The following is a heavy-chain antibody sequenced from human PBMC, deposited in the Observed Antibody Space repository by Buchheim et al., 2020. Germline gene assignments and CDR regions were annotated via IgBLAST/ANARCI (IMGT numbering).Heavy chain of an antibody. Sequence: EVQLLESGGGLVQPGGSLRLSCAASGFTFSNFAMSWVRQAPGKGLEWVSAISGSGGSTYYADSVKGRFTISRDNSKNTLYLQMNSLRAEDTAVYYCAKDPALVIVGATGGDYWGQGTL. CDR2: ISGSGGST. V-gene: IGHV3-23*01. CDR1: GFTFSNFA. D-gene: IGHD1-26*01. CDR3: AKDPALVIVGATGGDY. J-gene: IGHJ4*02.